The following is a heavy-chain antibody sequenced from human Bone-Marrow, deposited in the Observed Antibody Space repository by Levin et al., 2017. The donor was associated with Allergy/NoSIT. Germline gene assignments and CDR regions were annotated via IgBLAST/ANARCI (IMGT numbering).Heavy chain of an antibody. J-gene: IGHJ5*02. CDR3: ARSSGSWYSYWFDP. CDR2: MNPNSGNT. D-gene: IGHD6-13*01. V-gene: IGHV1-8*01. Sequence: VASVKVSCKASGYTFTSYDINWVRQATGQGLEWMGWMNPNSGNTGYAQKFQGRVTMTRNTSISTAYMELSSLRSEDTAVYYCARSSGSWYSYWFDPWGQGTLVTVSS. CDR1: GYTFTSYD.